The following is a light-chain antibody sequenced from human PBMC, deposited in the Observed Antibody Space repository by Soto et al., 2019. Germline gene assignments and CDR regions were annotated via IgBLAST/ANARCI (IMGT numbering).Light chain of an antibody. Sequence: DIQMTQSPSTRSASVGDRVTITCRASQSISNWLAWHQQKPGKAPNLLIYKASTLESGVPSRFSGSGSGTDFTLNSSSLQPDDFATYYCQQYDSYSRTFGEGTNVEI. CDR3: QQYDSYSRT. J-gene: IGKJ1*01. CDR1: QSISNW. V-gene: IGKV1-5*03. CDR2: KAS.